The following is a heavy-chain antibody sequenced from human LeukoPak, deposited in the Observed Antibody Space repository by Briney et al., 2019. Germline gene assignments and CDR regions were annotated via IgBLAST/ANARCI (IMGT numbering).Heavy chain of an antibody. CDR1: GFTFSSYE. CDR2: ISSSGSTI. D-gene: IGHD3-9*01. CDR3: ARGGTRHYDILTGYYPITHYFDY. V-gene: IGHV3-48*03. J-gene: IGHJ4*02. Sequence: PGGSLRLSCAASGFTFSSYEMNWVRQAPGKGLEWVSYISSSGSTIYYADSVKGRFTISRDNAKNSLYLQMNSLRAEDTAVYYCARGGTRHYDILTGYYPITHYFDYWGQGTLVTVSS.